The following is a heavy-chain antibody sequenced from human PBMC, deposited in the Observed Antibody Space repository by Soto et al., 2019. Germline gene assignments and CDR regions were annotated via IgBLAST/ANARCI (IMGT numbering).Heavy chain of an antibody. D-gene: IGHD3-10*01. CDR1: GGSISSTSYY. CDR2: ISYSGST. J-gene: IGHJ2*01. Sequence: QLQLQESGPGLVKPSETLSLTCTVSGGSISSTSYYWGWIRQPPGKGLEWIGSISYSGSTYYNPSLKSRVTISVDTSKNQFSLRLSSVTAADTAVYYCASITLFRGVINWYFDLWGRGTLVTVSS. CDR3: ASITLFRGVINWYFDL. V-gene: IGHV4-39*01.